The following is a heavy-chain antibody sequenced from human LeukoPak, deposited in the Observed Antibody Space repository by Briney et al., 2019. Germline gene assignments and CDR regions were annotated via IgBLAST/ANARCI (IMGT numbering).Heavy chain of an antibody. Sequence: GGSLRLSCAASGFTFSSYNMNWVRQAPGKGPEWVSSITSSSSYIYYADSVKGRFTISRDNAKNSLYLQMDSLRVEGTAVYYCARERAYYGSGRAEIDYWGQGTLVTVSS. CDR1: GFTFSSYN. J-gene: IGHJ4*02. CDR2: ITSSSSYI. CDR3: ARERAYYGSGRAEIDY. V-gene: IGHV3-21*06. D-gene: IGHD3-10*01.